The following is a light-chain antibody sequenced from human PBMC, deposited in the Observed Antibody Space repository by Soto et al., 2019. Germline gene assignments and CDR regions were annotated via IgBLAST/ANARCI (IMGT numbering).Light chain of an antibody. J-gene: IGKJ1*01. V-gene: IGKV1-39*01. CDR2: AAA. CDR1: QTINIY. Sequence: SSVGYRLIIPGRESQTINIYLNWYQQTPGKAPKLLIYAAASLQRGVPSRFSGSGSGTEFTLTISSLQPDDFATYYCQQYNNYATWTFGQGTKVDIK. CDR3: QQYNNYATWT.